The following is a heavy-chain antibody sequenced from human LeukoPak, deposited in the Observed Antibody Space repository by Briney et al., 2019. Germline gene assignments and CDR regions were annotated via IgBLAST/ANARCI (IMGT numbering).Heavy chain of an antibody. CDR3: AREISYYYGSGSYYNYPPYFDY. Sequence: GASVKVSCKASGYAFSSYGFSWVRQAPGQGLEWMGWISAYTGNTNYAQKLQGRVTMTTDTSTSTAYMELRSLRSDDTAVYYCAREISYYYGSGSYYNYPPYFDYWGQGTLVTVSS. CDR1: GYAFSSYG. CDR2: ISAYTGNT. J-gene: IGHJ4*02. V-gene: IGHV1-18*01. D-gene: IGHD3-10*01.